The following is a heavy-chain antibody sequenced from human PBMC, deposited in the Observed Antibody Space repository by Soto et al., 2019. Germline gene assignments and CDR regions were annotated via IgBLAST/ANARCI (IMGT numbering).Heavy chain of an antibody. Sequence: QVQLVESGGDVVQPGTSLRVSCVGSGFTFRSYVIHWVRQAPGKGLEWVALTSYDGSDKYYDDSVRGRFTISRDNSRNTVDLQMDSLRLEDTALYYCARWGTTGGLDVWGQGTLVSVS. CDR3: ARWGTTGGLDV. D-gene: IGHD3-16*01. CDR1: GFTFRSYV. CDR2: TSYDGSDK. V-gene: IGHV3-30*19. J-gene: IGHJ1*01.